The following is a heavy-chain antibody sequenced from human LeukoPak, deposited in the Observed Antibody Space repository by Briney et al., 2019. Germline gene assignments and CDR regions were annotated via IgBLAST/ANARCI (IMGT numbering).Heavy chain of an antibody. J-gene: IGHJ4*02. Sequence: PTASVKVSCKASGYTFTGYYMHWVRQAPGQGLEWMGWINPNSGGTNYAQKFQGRVTMTRDTSISTAYMELSRLRSDDTAVYYCARDGNYGGNSQDMVDYWGQGTLVTVSS. CDR2: INPNSGGT. D-gene: IGHD4-23*01. V-gene: IGHV1-2*02. CDR1: GYTFTGYY. CDR3: ARDGNYGGNSQDMVDY.